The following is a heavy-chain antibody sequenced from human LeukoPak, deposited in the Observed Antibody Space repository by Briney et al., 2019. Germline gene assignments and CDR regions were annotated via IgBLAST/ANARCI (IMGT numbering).Heavy chain of an antibody. CDR1: GVSVSSGSYY. D-gene: IGHD3-3*01. CDR3: ARFVRSRNYDFWSGTLPYYYYYGMDV. CDR2: IYYSGST. J-gene: IGHJ6*02. Sequence: PSETLSLTCTVSGVSVSSGSYYWSWIRQPPGKGLEWIGYIYYSGSTNYNPSLKSRVTISVDTSKNQFSLKLSSVTAADTAVYYCARFVRSRNYDFWSGTLPYYYYYGMDVWGQGTTVTVSS. V-gene: IGHV4-61*01.